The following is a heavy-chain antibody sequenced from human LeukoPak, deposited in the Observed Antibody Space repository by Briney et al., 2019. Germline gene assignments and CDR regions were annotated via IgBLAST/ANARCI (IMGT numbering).Heavy chain of an antibody. J-gene: IGHJ4*02. CDR1: GGSFSGYY. V-gene: IGHV4-34*01. Sequence: SETLSLTCAVYGGSFSGYYWSWIRQPPGKGLEWIGEINHSGSTNYNPSLKSRVTISVDTSKNQFSLKLSSVTAADTAVYYCARGRVYLYYFDYWAREPWSPSPQ. CDR2: INHSGST. D-gene: IGHD5/OR15-5a*01. CDR3: ARGRVYLYYFDY.